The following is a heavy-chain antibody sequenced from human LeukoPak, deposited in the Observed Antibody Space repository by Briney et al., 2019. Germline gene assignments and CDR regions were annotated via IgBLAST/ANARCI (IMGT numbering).Heavy chain of an antibody. V-gene: IGHV3-21*01. CDR3: ARAQGYYDSSGETDAFDI. Sequence: PGGSLRLSCAASGFTFSSYSMNWVRQAPGKGLEWVSSISSSSSYIYYADSVKGRFTISRDNAKNSLYLQMNSLRAEDTAVYYCARAQGYYDSSGETDAFDIWGQGTMVTVSS. CDR1: GFTFSSYS. CDR2: ISSSSSYI. J-gene: IGHJ3*02. D-gene: IGHD3-22*01.